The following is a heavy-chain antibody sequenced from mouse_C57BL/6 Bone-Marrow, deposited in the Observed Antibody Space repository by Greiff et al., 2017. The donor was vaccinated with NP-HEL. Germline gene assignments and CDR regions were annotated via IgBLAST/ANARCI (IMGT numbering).Heavy chain of an antibody. J-gene: IGHJ3*01. D-gene: IGHD1-1*01. CDR1: GYTFTSYW. CDR2: LDPADSYT. CDR3: ARTCYYGSPFAY. V-gene: IGHV1-69*01. Sequence: QVQLQQPGAELVMPGASVKLSCKASGYTFTSYWMTWVKQRPGQGLEWIGELDPADSYTNYNQKFKSKSTLTVDKSSSTAYMQLSSLTSEDSAVYYCARTCYYGSPFAYWGQGTLVTVSA.